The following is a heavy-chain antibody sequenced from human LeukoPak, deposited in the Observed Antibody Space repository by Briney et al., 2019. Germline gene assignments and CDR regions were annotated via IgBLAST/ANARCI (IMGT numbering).Heavy chain of an antibody. CDR1: GGSISSYY. CDR2: IYSSGTT. V-gene: IGHV4-4*07. CDR3: VRVGEIWSNGGYFDY. Sequence: SETLSLTCSVSGGSISSYYWSWIRQPAGKGLEWLGRIYSSGTTAYNPSLRSRLTMSVDTSKSQFSLKLSSVTAADTAVYYCVRVGEIWSNGGYFDYWGQGTLVTVSS. D-gene: IGHD3-16*01. J-gene: IGHJ4*02.